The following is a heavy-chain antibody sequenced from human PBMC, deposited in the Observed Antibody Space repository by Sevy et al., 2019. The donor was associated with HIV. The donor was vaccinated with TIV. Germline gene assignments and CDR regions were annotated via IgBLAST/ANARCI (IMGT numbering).Heavy chain of an antibody. Sequence: SETLSLTCSVSGGPISSYYWSWIRQPPGKRLEWIGYIHYSGSTNYNPSLKSRLTISVDTSNNQFSLRLTCVTAADTAAYYCARAPPVRSGDDSLNWFDPWGQEILVTVSS. V-gene: IGHV4-59*01. J-gene: IGHJ5*02. CDR2: IHYSGST. CDR1: GGPISSYY. D-gene: IGHD5-12*01. CDR3: ARAPPVRSGDDSLNWFDP.